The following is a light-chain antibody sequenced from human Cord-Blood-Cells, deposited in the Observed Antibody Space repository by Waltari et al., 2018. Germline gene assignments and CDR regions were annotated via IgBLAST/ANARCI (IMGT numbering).Light chain of an antibody. CDR2: GAS. CDR3: QQYNNWPPLT. Sequence: IVITQSRATPAVSSGERATLSCRASHSVSSNLAWYQQKPGQAPRLLIYGASTRATGIPARFSGSGSGTEFTLSISSLQSEDFAVYYCQQYNNWPPLTFGGGTKVGIK. V-gene: IGKV3-15*01. CDR1: HSVSSN. J-gene: IGKJ4*01.